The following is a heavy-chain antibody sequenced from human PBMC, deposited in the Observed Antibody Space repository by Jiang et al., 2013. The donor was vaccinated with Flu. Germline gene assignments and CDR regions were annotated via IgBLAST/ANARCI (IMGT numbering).Heavy chain of an antibody. CDR2: IIPILGIA. CDR3: ARGANYYDSSGYYATRYYFDY. D-gene: IGHD3-22*01. Sequence: RQAPGQGLEWMGRIIPILGIANYAQKFQGRVTITADKSTSTAYMELSSLRSEDTAVYYCARGANYYDSSGYYATRYYFDYWGQGTLVTVSS. V-gene: IGHV1-69*04. J-gene: IGHJ4*02.